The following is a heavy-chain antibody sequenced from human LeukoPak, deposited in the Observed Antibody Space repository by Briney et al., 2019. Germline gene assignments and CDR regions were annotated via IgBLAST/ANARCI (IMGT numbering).Heavy chain of an antibody. Sequence: GRSLRLSCAASGFTFSSYGMHWVRQAPGKGLEWVAVISYDGSNKYYADSVKGRFTISRGNSKNTLYLQMNSLRAEDTAVYYCAKDGGWELLIYYYYYGMDVWGQGTTVTVSS. CDR1: GFTFSSYG. J-gene: IGHJ6*02. CDR2: ISYDGSNK. V-gene: IGHV3-30*18. D-gene: IGHD1-26*01. CDR3: AKDGGWELLIYYYYYGMDV.